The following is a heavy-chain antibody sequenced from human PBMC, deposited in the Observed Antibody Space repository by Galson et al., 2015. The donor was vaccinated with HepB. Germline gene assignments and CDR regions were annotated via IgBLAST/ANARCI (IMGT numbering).Heavy chain of an antibody. Sequence: SLRLSCAASGFTFSSYSMNWVRQAPGKGLEWVSSISSSSSYIYYADSVKGRFTISRDNAKNSLYLQLNSLRAADTAVYYCARWVYLYYDSSGYYPQGKRFPVAYGMDVWGQGTTVTVSS. J-gene: IGHJ6*02. CDR2: ISSSSSYI. V-gene: IGHV3-21*01. CDR1: GFTFSSYS. D-gene: IGHD3-22*01. CDR3: ARWVYLYYDSSGYYPQGKRFPVAYGMDV.